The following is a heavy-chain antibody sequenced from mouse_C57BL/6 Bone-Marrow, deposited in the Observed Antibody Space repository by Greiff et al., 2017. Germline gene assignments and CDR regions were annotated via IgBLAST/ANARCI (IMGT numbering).Heavy chain of an antibody. CDR3: ASPRIYYGNYLYYFDY. CDR2: LYPRSGNT. Sequence: VQLQQSGAELARPGASVKLSCKASGYTFTRYGISWVKQRTGQGLEWIGELYPRSGNTYYNEKFNSKATLTADTSSSTAYMELRSLTSEDSAVYFCASPRIYYGNYLYYFDYWGQGTTLTVSS. V-gene: IGHV1-81*01. D-gene: IGHD2-1*01. CDR1: GYTFTRYG. J-gene: IGHJ2*01.